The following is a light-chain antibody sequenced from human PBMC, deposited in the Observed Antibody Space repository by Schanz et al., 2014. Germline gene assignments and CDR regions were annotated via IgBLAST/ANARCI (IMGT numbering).Light chain of an antibody. CDR3: SSYTSSSTSYV. CDR1: SSDVGAYND. CDR2: DVN. J-gene: IGLJ1*01. Sequence: QSALTQPASVSGSPGQSVTISCTGTSSDVGAYNDVSWYQQHPGKAPKLMIYDVNKRPSGVPDRFSGSKSGNTASLTISGLQAEDEADYYCSSYTSSSTSYVFGTGTKLTVL. V-gene: IGLV2-14*03.